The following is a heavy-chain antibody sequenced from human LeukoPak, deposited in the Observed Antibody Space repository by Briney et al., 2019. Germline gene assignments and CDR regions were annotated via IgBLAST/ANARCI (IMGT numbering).Heavy chain of an antibody. CDR3: ARDGPSVGATIDY. CDR2: ISYDGSNK. D-gene: IGHD1-26*01. CDR1: GFTFSSYA. J-gene: IGHJ4*02. V-gene: IGHV3-30*04. Sequence: TGGSLRLSCAASGFTFSSYAMHWVRQAPGKGLEWVAVISYDGSNKYYADSVKGRFTISRDNSKNTLYLQMNSLRAEDTAMYYCARDGPSVGATIDYWGQGTLVTVSS.